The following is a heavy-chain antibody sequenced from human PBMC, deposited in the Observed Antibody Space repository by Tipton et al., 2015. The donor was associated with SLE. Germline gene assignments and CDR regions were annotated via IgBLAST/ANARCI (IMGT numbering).Heavy chain of an antibody. Sequence: LRLSCAVYGASFSGYYWNWIRQSPRKGLEWIGEISPSGSTNYNPSLKSRVTISVDTSKNQFSLKLSSVTAADTAVYYCARAQSDYDFWSGYYLFDYWGQGTLVTVSS. CDR3: ARAQSDYDFWSGYYLFDY. J-gene: IGHJ4*02. CDR2: ISPSGST. CDR1: GASFSGYY. V-gene: IGHV4-34*01. D-gene: IGHD3-3*01.